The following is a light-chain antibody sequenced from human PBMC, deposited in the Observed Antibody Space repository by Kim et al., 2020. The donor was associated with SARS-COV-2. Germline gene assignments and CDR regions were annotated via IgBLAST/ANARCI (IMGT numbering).Light chain of an antibody. V-gene: IGLV1-40*01. CDR2: GNS. Sequence: QRVTNSCTGSSSSIGAGYDVHWYQQLPGNAPQLLIYGNSNRPSGVPDRFSGSKSGTSASLAITGLQAEDEADYYCQSYDSSLSGVVFGGGTQLTVL. CDR1: SSSIGAGYD. CDR3: QSYDSSLSGVV. J-gene: IGLJ2*01.